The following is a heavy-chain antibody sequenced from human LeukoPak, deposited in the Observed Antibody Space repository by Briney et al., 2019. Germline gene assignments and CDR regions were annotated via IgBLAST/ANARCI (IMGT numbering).Heavy chain of an antibody. V-gene: IGHV3-48*01. Sequence: GGSLRLSCAAFGFTFSSYSMNWVRQAPGKGLEWVSYISSSSSSTIYYADSVKGRFTISRDNAKNSLYLQMNSLRAEDTAVYYCARDQSSITIFGVVDPPYYYYGMDVWGQGTTVTVSS. CDR2: ISSSSSSTI. CDR3: ARDQSSITIFGVVDPPYYYYGMDV. D-gene: IGHD3-3*01. CDR1: GFTFSSYS. J-gene: IGHJ6*02.